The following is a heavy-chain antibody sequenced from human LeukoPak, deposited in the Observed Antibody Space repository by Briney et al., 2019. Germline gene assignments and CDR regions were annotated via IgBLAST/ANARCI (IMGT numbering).Heavy chain of an antibody. CDR1: GFTFSSYS. D-gene: IGHD2-8*01. CDR2: ISSSSSYI. V-gene: IGHV3-21*01. Sequence: GGSLRLSCAASGFTFSSYSMNWVRQAPGKGLEWVSSISSSSSYIYYADSVKGRFTISRDNAKNSLYLQMNSLRAEDTAVYYCARDIRLMVYAIPRYFDYWGQGTLVTVSS. CDR3: ARDIRLMVYAIPRYFDY. J-gene: IGHJ4*02.